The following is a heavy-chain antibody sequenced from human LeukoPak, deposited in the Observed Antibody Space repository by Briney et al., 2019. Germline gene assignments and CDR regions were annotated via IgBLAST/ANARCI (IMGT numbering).Heavy chain of an antibody. V-gene: IGHV4-34*01. D-gene: IGHD4-17*01. Sequence: SETLSLTCAVYGGSFSGYYWRWIGQPPGKGREGMGEINHSGSTNYNLSLKSRVTISVHTSKNQFSLKLSSVTAADTAVYYCARARVTTKYQYFDYWGQGTLVTVSS. J-gene: IGHJ4*02. CDR3: ARARVTTKYQYFDY. CDR2: INHSGST. CDR1: GGSFSGYY.